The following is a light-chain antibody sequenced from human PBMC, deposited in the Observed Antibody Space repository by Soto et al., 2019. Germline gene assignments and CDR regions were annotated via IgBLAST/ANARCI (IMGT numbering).Light chain of an antibody. J-gene: IGKJ2*01. Sequence: DIQMTQSPSTLSASVGDRVTITCRASQSITTWLAWYQQKPGKAPKLLIYKATNLQSGVPSRFSGSGSGTEFSLTIRSLHPDDFATYYCQRYRDYQDIFGQGTKLEI. CDR3: QRYRDYQDI. CDR1: QSITTW. V-gene: IGKV1-5*03. CDR2: KAT.